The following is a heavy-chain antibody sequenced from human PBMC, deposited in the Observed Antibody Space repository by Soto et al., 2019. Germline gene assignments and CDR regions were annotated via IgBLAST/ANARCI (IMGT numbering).Heavy chain of an antibody. CDR1: GFTFDDCA. J-gene: IGHJ5*02. Sequence: SLRLSCSASGFTFDDCAMHWVRQAPGKGPEWVSGISWDSATVGYAESVKGRFTITRDDAKNSLYLQMDSLRREDTALYYCVQGRYPTMATQLDHWGQGTLVTVSS. V-gene: IGHV3-9*01. D-gene: IGHD3-9*01. CDR2: ISWDSATV. CDR3: VQGRYPTMATQLDH.